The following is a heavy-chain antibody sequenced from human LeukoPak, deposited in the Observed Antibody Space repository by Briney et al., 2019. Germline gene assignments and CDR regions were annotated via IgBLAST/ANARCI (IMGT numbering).Heavy chain of an antibody. CDR3: AKIGIRYNWNDFDY. V-gene: IGHV3-48*01. Sequence: GGSLRLSCAASGFTFSSYSMNWVRQAPGKGLEWVSYISSSSSTLYYADSVKGRFTISRDNSKNTLYLQMNSLRAEDTAVYYCAKIGIRYNWNDFDYWGQGTLVTVSS. CDR1: GFTFSSYS. J-gene: IGHJ4*02. D-gene: IGHD1-1*01. CDR2: ISSSSSTL.